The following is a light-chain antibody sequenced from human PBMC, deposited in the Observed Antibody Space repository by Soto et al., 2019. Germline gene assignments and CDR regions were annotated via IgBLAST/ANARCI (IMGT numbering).Light chain of an antibody. J-gene: IGKJ5*01. CDR2: GAS. V-gene: IGKV3-20*01. CDR3: QHYGSSPPFT. CDR1: QSVSSNY. Sequence: EIVLTQSPGTLSLSPGERATLSCRASQSVSSNYLAWYQQKPGQAPRLLIFGASSRATGIPDRFSGSGSGTDFTLTISGLEPEDFALYYCQHYGSSPPFTFGQGTRLEMK.